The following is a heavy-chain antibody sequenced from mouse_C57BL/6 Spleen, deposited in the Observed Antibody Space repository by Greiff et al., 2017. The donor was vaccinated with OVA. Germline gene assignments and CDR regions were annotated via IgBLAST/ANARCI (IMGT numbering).Heavy chain of an antibody. J-gene: IGHJ3*01. Sequence: EVHLVESGGGLVKPGGSLKLSCAASGFTFSDYGMHWVRQAPEKGLEWVAYISRGSSTIYYADTVKGRFTISRDNAKNTLFLQMTSLRSEDTAMYYCARDYYSNLAWFAYWGQGTLVTVSA. CDR1: GFTFSDYG. D-gene: IGHD2-5*01. V-gene: IGHV5-17*01. CDR2: ISRGSSTI. CDR3: ARDYYSNLAWFAY.